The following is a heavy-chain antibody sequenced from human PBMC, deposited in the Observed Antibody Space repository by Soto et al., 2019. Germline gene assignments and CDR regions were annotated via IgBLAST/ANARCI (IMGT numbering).Heavy chain of an antibody. D-gene: IGHD3-22*01. CDR1: GFTFSSYA. CDR3: ARSGAYTYYYHSTGYFFDY. Sequence: EVQLVESGGGLVQPGGSLRLSCAASGFTFSSYAMHWVRQAPGKGLEYVSAISSNGGSTYYANSVKGRFTISRDNSKNTLYLQMGSLRAEDMAVYFCARSGAYTYYYHSTGYFFDYWGQGTLVTVSS. J-gene: IGHJ4*02. V-gene: IGHV3-64*01. CDR2: ISSNGGST.